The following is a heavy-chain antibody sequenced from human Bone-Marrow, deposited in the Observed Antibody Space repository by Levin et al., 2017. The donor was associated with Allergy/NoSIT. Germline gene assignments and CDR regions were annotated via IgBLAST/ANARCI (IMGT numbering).Heavy chain of an antibody. D-gene: IGHD3-3*01. CDR3: ATVGRDFWSGREGFWFDP. CDR2: IIPILGIA. V-gene: IGHV1-69*02. CDR1: GGTFSSYT. J-gene: IGHJ5*02. Sequence: SVKVSCKASGGTFSSYTISWVRQAPGQGLEWMGRIIPILGIANYAQKFQGRVTITADKSTSTAYMELSSLRSEDTAVYYCATVGRDFWSGREGFWFDPWGQGTLVTVSS.